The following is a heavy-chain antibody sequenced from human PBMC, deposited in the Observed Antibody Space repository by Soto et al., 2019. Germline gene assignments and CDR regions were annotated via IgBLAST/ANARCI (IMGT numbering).Heavy chain of an antibody. CDR3: ARGPLRWMGVTAIPFDY. J-gene: IGHJ4*02. D-gene: IGHD2-21*02. V-gene: IGHV4-30-4*01. Sequence: QVQLQESGPGLVKPSQTLSLTCTVSGGSISSGDYYWSWIRQPPGKGLEWIGYIYYSGSTYYNPSLNSRGTRSGDPSKNQFSLKVSSVTAADTAVYYCARGPLRWMGVTAIPFDYWGQGTLVTVSS. CDR1: GGSISSGDYY. CDR2: IYYSGST.